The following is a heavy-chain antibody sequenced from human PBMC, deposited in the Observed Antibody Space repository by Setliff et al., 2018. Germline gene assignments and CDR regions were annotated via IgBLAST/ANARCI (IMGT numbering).Heavy chain of an antibody. CDR2: IDWDDDK. CDR3: ARISASSSHFDY. CDR1: GFSLNTSGMR. J-gene: IGHJ4*02. Sequence: LVNPTQTLTLTCTFSGFSLNTSGMRVSWIRQPPGKALEWLSRIDWDDDKFYSTSLKTRLTISKDTSKKQVVLTMTNMDPVDTATYYCARISASSSHFDYWGPGTLVTVSS. D-gene: IGHD6-13*01. V-gene: IGHV2-70*04.